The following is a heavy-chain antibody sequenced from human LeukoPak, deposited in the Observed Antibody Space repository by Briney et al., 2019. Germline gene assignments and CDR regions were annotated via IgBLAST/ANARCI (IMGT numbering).Heavy chain of an antibody. D-gene: IGHD5-24*01. CDR1: GFTFSSYW. J-gene: IGHJ6*03. V-gene: IGHV3-7*01. Sequence: GGSLRLSCAASGFTFSSYWMSWVRQAPGKGLEWVANIKQDGSEKYYADSVKGRFTISRDNAKNSLYLQMNSLRAEDTAVYYCARVDGYNYYYYYMDVWGKGTTVTISS. CDR3: ARVDGYNYYYYYMDV. CDR2: IKQDGSEK.